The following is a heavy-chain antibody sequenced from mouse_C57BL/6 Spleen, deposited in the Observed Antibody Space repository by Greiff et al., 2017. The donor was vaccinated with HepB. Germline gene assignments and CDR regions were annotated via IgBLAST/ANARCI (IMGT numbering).Heavy chain of an antibody. D-gene: IGHD2-4*01. CDR2: INPNNGGT. CDR1: GYTFTDYY. V-gene: IGHV1-26*01. Sequence: EVQLQQSGPELVKPGASVKISCKASGYTFTDYYMNWVKQSHGKSLEWIGDINPNNGGTSYNQKFKGKATLTVDKSSSTAYMELRSLTSEDSAVYYCARGGLRQGYFDVWGTGTTVTVSS. CDR3: ARGGLRQGYFDV. J-gene: IGHJ1*03.